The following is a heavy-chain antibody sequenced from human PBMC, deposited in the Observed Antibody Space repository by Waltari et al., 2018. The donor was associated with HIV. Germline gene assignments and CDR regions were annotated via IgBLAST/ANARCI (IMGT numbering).Heavy chain of an antibody. D-gene: IGHD2-15*01. CDR3: ASRGVWCSAISCYGL. J-gene: IGHJ4*01. CDR2: ISTTGSAI. V-gene: IGHV3-11*01. Sequence: QVQLVESGGNLVNPGGSLRLSCAASGFPFRDYYMSWIRQAPGKGLEWISYISTTGSAIYYADSVKGRFTISRDNSKNSLYLQMNNLRAEDTAVYFCASRGVWCSAISCYGLWGHGTLVTVSS. CDR1: GFPFRDYY.